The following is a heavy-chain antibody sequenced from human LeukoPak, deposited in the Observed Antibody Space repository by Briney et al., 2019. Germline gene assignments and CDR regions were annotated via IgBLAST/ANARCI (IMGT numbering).Heavy chain of an antibody. D-gene: IGHD5-12*01. CDR3: ARDRPLSGYDFDS. CDR1: GFPFNSYS. V-gene: IGHV3-48*01. CDR2: ITDTGSSI. Sequence: RGSPRLSCAASGFPFNSYSMNWVRQAPGKGLEWLSYITDTGSSIFYAESVKGRFTISRDNARNALYLQMNSLRAEDTAIYYCARDRPLSGYDFDSWGQGTLVTVSS. J-gene: IGHJ4*02.